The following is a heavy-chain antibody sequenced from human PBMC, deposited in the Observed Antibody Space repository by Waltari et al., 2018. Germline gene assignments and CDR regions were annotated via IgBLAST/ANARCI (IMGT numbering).Heavy chain of an antibody. Sequence: QVQLQQWGAGLLKPSETLSLTCAVYGGSFSGYYWSWIRQPPGKGLEWIGEINHSGSTNYNPSLKSRVAISVDTSKNQFSLKLSSVTAEDTAVYYCARADYYDSSGIGVPHAFDIWGQGTMVTVSS. CDR3: ARADYYDSSGIGVPHAFDI. J-gene: IGHJ3*02. CDR1: GGSFSGYY. V-gene: IGHV4-34*01. D-gene: IGHD3-22*01. CDR2: INHSGST.